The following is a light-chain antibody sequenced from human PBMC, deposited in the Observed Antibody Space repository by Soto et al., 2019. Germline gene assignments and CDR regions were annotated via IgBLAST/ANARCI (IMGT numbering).Light chain of an antibody. CDR2: VAS. V-gene: IGKV3-15*01. Sequence: EIVMTQSPATLSVSPGERASLSCRASQSIRSNLAWYQQKPGQTPRLLIYVASTRATGIPARFTGSGSGTDFTLTISSLQSEDCAIYYCQQYTNWPLTFGGGTKVEIK. CDR1: QSIRSN. CDR3: QQYTNWPLT. J-gene: IGKJ4*01.